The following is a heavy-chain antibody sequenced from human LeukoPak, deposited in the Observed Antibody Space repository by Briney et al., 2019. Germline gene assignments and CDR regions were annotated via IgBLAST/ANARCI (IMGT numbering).Heavy chain of an antibody. J-gene: IGHJ4*02. Sequence: PSETLSLTCTVSGGSISSYYWSWIRQPPGKGLEWIGYIYYSGSTNYNPSLKSRVTISVDTSKNQFSLKLSSVTAADTAVYYCARDGGGTFDYWGQGTLVTVSS. CDR2: IYYSGST. D-gene: IGHD3-16*01. CDR1: GGSISSYY. CDR3: ARDGGGTFDY. V-gene: IGHV4-59*01.